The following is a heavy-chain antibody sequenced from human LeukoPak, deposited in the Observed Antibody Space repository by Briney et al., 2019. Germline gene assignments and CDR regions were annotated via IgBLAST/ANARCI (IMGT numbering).Heavy chain of an antibody. CDR3: ARDPKQGGTYWNYFDY. J-gene: IGHJ4*02. CDR2: ISRNGGST. D-gene: IGHD1-26*01. V-gene: IGHV3-64*04. CDR1: GFTFNSYP. Sequence: GGSLRPSCSASGFTFNSYPVHWVRQAPGKGLEYVSGISRNGGSTYYADSVKGRFTISRDNSKNTLYLQMNSLRAEDTAVYYCARDPKQGGTYWNYFDYWGQGALVTVSS.